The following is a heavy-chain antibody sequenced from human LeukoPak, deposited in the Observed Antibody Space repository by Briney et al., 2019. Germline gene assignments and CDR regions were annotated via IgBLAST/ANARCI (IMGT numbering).Heavy chain of an antibody. V-gene: IGHV4-38-2*01. D-gene: IGHD3-10*01. J-gene: IGHJ4*02. CDR2: IYHSGST. Sequence: SETLSLTCAVSGYSISSGYYWGWIRQPPGKGLEWIGSIYHSGSTYYNPSLKSRVTISVDTSKNQFSLKLSSVTAADTAVYYCASAYYYGSGSWFDYWDQGTLVTVSS. CDR1: GYSISSGYY. CDR3: ASAYYYGSGSWFDY.